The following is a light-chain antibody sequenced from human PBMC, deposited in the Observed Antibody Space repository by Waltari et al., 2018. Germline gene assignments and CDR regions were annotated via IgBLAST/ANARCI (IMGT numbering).Light chain of an antibody. CDR1: QNIFYSSYNKTY. Sequence: DIVLTQSPDSLAVSLGERATINCKSSQNIFYSSYNKTYLAWYQQKPGQPPNLLIYWASTRHSVVPDRFSGSGSGTDFTLTINSLRAEDVAVYFCQQYYSSSTFGGGTKVEIK. J-gene: IGKJ4*01. V-gene: IGKV4-1*01. CDR3: QQYYSSST. CDR2: WAS.